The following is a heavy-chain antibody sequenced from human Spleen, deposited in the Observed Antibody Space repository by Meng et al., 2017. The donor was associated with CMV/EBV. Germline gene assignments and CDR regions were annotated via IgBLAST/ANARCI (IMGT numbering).Heavy chain of an antibody. D-gene: IGHD2-2*01. Sequence: ASVKVSCKASGYTFTSYGISWVRQAPGQGLEWMGWISAYNGNTNYAQKLQGRVTMTTDTSRSTAHMELRSLRSDDTATYFCARERGYCTSIDCLKDGMDVWGQGTTVTVSS. CDR3: ARERGYCTSIDCLKDGMDV. V-gene: IGHV1-18*01. CDR1: GYTFTSYG. CDR2: ISAYNGNT. J-gene: IGHJ6*02.